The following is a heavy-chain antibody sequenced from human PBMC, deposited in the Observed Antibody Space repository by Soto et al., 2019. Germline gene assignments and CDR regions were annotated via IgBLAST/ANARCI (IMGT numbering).Heavy chain of an antibody. J-gene: IGHJ6*02. D-gene: IGHD6-19*01. CDR1: WDSVSSNSAA. CDR2: TYYRSKWYN. Sequence: SQTLSLTCAISWDSVSSNSAAWNWIRQSPSRGLEWLGRTYYRSKWYNDYAVSVKSRITINPDTSKNQFSLQLNSVTPEDTAVYWAARSTFLGKPGIAVAGIDYYYYGMDVLGQGTTVTVSS. V-gene: IGHV6-1*01. CDR3: ARSTFLGKPGIAVAGIDYYYYGMDV.